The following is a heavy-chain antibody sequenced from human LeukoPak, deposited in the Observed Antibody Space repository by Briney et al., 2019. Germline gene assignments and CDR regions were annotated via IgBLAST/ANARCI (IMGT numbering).Heavy chain of an antibody. V-gene: IGHV4-4*07. CDR3: ARANYDGSDY. J-gene: IGHJ4*02. CDR1: GGSISSYY. Sequence: SETLSLTCTVSGGSISSYYWSWIRQPAGKGLEWIGRIYTSGTTNYNPSLKSRVTTSVDTSKNQFSLKMRSVMAADTAVYYCARANYDGSDYWGQGTLVTVSS. D-gene: IGHD3-22*01. CDR2: IYTSGTT.